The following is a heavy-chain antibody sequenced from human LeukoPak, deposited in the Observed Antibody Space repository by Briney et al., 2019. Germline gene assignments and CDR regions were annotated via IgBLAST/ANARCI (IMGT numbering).Heavy chain of an antibody. CDR2: ISAYNGNT. Sequence: ASVKVSCKASGYTFTSYGISWVRQAPGQGLEWMGWISAYNGNTNYAQKHQGRVTMTTDTSTSTAYMELRSLRSDDTAVYYCARGVDYYYSSGRYWYFDLWGRGTLVTVSS. V-gene: IGHV1-18*01. D-gene: IGHD3-22*01. J-gene: IGHJ2*01. CDR1: GYTFTSYG. CDR3: ARGVDYYYSSGRYWYFDL.